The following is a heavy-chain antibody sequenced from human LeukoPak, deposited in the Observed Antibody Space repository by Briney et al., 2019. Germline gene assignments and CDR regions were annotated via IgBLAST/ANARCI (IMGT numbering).Heavy chain of an antibody. CDR2: IYTSGNT. CDR3: ARGRGSSWYYFDY. D-gene: IGHD6-13*01. CDR1: GGSISSYY. Sequence: KSSETLSLTCTVSGGSISSYYWSWVRQPAGKGLEWIGRIYTSGNTNYNPSLKGRVTMSVDTSKNQSSLNLSSVTAADTAVYYCARGRGSSWYYFDYWGQGTLVTVSS. J-gene: IGHJ4*02. V-gene: IGHV4-4*07.